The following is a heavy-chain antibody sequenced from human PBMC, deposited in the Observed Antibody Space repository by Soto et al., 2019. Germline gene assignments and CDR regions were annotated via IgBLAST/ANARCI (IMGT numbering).Heavy chain of an antibody. J-gene: IGHJ4*02. CDR1: GFTFSSYS. CDR2: ISSSSSYI. Sequence: GGSLRLSCAASGFTFSSYSMNWVRQAPGKGLEWVSSISSSSSYIYYADSVKGRFTISRDNAKNSLYLQMNSLRAEDTAVYYCARGRAPLYSSSWFDYWGQGTLVTVSS. CDR3: ARGRAPLYSSSWFDY. D-gene: IGHD6-13*01. V-gene: IGHV3-21*01.